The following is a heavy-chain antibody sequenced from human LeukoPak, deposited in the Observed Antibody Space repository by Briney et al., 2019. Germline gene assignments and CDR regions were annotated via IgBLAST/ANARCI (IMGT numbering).Heavy chain of an antibody. CDR2: IRYDGSNK. CDR1: GFTFSSYG. CDR3: AKDRGIVVVNDAFDI. J-gene: IGHJ3*02. D-gene: IGHD3-22*01. V-gene: IGHV3-30*02. Sequence: GGSLRLSCAASGFTFSSYGMHWVRQAPGKGLEWVAFIRYDGSNKYYADSVKGRFAISRDNSKNTLYLQMNSLRAEDTAVYYCAKDRGIVVVNDAFDIWGQGTMVTVSS.